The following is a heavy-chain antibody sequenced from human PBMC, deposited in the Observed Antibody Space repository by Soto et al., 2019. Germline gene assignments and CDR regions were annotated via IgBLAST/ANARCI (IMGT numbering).Heavy chain of an antibody. CDR1: GFSFSDYY. D-gene: IGHD3-22*01. CDR3: ARDLSPYSDYYDESSSETWFDP. V-gene: IGHV3-11*01. CDR2: ISKSGSII. Sequence: PGGSLRLSFAASGFSFSDYYMSWIRQPPGKGLEWVSYISKSGSIIHYADSVKGRFTISRDNAKNSLYLQMNSLRAEDTALYYCARDLSPYSDYYDESSSETWFDPWGQGTLVTVSS. J-gene: IGHJ5*02.